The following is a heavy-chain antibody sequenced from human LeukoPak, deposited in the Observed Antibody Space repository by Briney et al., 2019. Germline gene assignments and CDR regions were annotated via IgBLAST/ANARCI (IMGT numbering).Heavy chain of an antibody. D-gene: IGHD1-14*01. CDR3: AKAYKADY. CDR2: VSGSGGST. CDR1: GVIFSSYA. Sequence: GGSLRLSCAASGVIFSSYAMSWVRQAPGKGLEWVSTVSGSGGSTYYADSVKGRFTISRHNSKNTVYLQMNSLGAEHTAIYYCAKAYKADYWGQGTLVTVSS. J-gene: IGHJ4*02. V-gene: IGHV3-23*01.